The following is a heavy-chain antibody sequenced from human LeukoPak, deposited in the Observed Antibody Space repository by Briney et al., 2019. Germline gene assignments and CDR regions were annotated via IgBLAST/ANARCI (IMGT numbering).Heavy chain of an antibody. V-gene: IGHV4-34*01. CDR1: GGSFCGYY. CDR3: ARGRYYFDY. Sequence: SETLSLTCAVYGGSFCGYYWSWIRQPPGKGLEWIGEVNHSGSTNYNPSLKSRVTISVDTSKNQFSLKLSSVTAADTAVYYCARGRYYFDYWGQGTLVTVSS. J-gene: IGHJ4*02. CDR2: VNHSGST.